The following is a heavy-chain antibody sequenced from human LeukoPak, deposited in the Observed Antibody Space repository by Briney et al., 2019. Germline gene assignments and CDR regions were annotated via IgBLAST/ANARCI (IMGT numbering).Heavy chain of an antibody. J-gene: IGHJ4*02. Sequence: PSETLSLTCGVSGGSIDITNYWSWVRQAPGKGLEWIGEISHDGTTNYRPSLRSRVAMSFDRANNQFSLSLTSVIAADTAVYYCTRENRPFCPFAFWGQGVLVTASS. V-gene: IGHV4-4*02. CDR3: TRENRPFCPFAF. CDR1: GGSIDITNY. D-gene: IGHD2/OR15-2a*01. CDR2: ISHDGTT.